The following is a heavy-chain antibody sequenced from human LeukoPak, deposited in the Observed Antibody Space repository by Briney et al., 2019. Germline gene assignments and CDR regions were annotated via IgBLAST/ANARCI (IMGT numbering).Heavy chain of an antibody. CDR2: ISGSGGST. V-gene: IGHV3-23*01. J-gene: IGHJ4*02. CDR3: AKDPDHDSSGYYYSGFDY. Sequence: GGSLRLSCAASGFTFSSYGMSWLRQAPGEGLEWVSAISGSGGSTYYADSVKGRFTISRDNSKNTLYLQMNSLRAEDTAVYYCAKDPDHDSSGYYYSGFDYWGQGTLVTVSS. D-gene: IGHD3-22*01. CDR1: GFTFSSYG.